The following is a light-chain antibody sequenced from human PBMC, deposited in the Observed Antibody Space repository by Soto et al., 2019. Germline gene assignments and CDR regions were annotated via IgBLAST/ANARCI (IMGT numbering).Light chain of an antibody. J-gene: IGLJ2*01. Sequence: QSVLTQPPSVSGAPGQRVTISCTVSSSNIGAGYDVHWYQQLPGTAPKLLIYGNSNRPSGVSDRFSGSKSGTSASLAITGLQAEDEADYYCQSYDSMVSGSGVFGGGTKLTVL. CDR3: QSYDSMVSGSGV. CDR2: GNS. V-gene: IGLV1-40*01. CDR1: SSNIGAGYD.